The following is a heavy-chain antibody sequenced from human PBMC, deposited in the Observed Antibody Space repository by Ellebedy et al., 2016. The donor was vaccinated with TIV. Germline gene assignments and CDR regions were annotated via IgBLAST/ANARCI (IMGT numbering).Heavy chain of an antibody. J-gene: IGHJ4*02. CDR2: IWNDGSNK. D-gene: IGHD2-2*01. CDR1: GFTFSSYG. V-gene: IGHV3-33*01. CDR3: AREVVHSGNFDS. Sequence: GGSLRLXXAASGFTFSSYGMHWVRQAPGKGLEWVAAIWNDGSNKYYADPVKGRFSISRDNSENTLYLQMNSLRTEDTAVYYCAREVVHSGNFDSWGQGTLVTVSS.